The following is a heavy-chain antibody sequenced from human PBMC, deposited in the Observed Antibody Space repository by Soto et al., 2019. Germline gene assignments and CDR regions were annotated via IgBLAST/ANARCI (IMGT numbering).Heavy chain of an antibody. J-gene: IGHJ6*02. V-gene: IGHV3-23*01. CDR3: VKGYWKGDV. CDR1: GFTFSTYA. Sequence: EVQLLESGGGLVQPGGSLRLSCAASGFTFSTYAMNWVRQAPGNGLEWVSAISGSGGSIHYADSVKGQFTISRDNSKNTLYLQMNSLRDEDTAVYHCVKGYWKGDVWGQGTTVTASS. D-gene: IGHD1-1*01. CDR2: ISGSGGSI.